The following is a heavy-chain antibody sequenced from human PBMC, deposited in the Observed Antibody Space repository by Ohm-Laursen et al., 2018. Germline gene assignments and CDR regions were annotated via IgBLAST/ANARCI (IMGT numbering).Heavy chain of an antibody. Sequence: TLSLTCNVSNAAMNSYTWNWIRQPAGRGLEWIGHISDRGRANYSPSLMNRLTMSIDTSIKQFSLKLTSVTAADTAMYYCVGTGLLNGYDYWGHGTLVTVS. CDR3: VGTGLLNGYDY. CDR2: ISDRGRA. CDR1: NAAMNSYT. V-gene: IGHV4-4*07. J-gene: IGHJ4*01. D-gene: IGHD3-9*01.